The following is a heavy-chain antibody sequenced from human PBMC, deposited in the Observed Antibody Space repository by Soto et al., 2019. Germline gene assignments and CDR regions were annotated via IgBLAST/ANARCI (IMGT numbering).Heavy chain of an antibody. V-gene: IGHV1-8*01. Sequence: ASVKVSCKASGYTFTNYDINWVRQATGQGLEWLGWMNPNSGITDYAQKFQGRVTMTSNTSISTAYMELTSLRSEDTAVYYCARNLGYCTGNSCYFGFWGQGTLVTVSS. CDR2: MNPNSGIT. D-gene: IGHD2-8*02. CDR1: GYTFTNYD. J-gene: IGHJ4*02. CDR3: ARNLGYCTGNSCYFGF.